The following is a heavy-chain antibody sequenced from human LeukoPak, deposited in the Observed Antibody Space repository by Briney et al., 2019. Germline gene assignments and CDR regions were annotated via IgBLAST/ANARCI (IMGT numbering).Heavy chain of an antibody. J-gene: IGHJ4*02. Sequence: ASVKVSCKASGYTFTSYYMHWVRPAPGQGLAWMGIINPSGGSTSYAQKFQGRVTMTRDTSTGTVYMELSSLRSEDTAVYYCARSDRGWYYFDYWGQGTLVTVSS. D-gene: IGHD6-19*01. CDR1: GYTFTSYY. CDR2: INPSGGST. CDR3: ARSDRGWYYFDY. V-gene: IGHV1-46*01.